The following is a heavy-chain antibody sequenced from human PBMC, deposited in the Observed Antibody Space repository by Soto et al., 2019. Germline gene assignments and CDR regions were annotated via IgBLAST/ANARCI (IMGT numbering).Heavy chain of an antibody. J-gene: IGHJ4*02. V-gene: IGHV4-59*08. Sequence: SETLSVTCTVAGGSIRDYDLGWIRQSPGKGLEWIGYIYYTGTTKYNPSLKSRVTISVDSSKNQFSLKLDSVTAADTAVFYCARLGGYYQAFDSWGQGTLVTVSS. CDR1: GGSIRDYD. CDR3: ARLGGYYQAFDS. D-gene: IGHD3-22*01. CDR2: IYYTGTT.